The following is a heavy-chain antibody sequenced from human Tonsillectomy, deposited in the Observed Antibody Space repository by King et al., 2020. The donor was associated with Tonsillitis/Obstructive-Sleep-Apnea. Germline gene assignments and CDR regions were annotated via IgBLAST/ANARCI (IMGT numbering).Heavy chain of an antibody. Sequence: VQLVESGGGVVRPGGSLRLSCAASGFTIDDHGMSWGRQSPGKGLEWVSGISWDGDSTGYADSVKGRFTISKDNAKKSLYLQMNSLRVEDTALYYCARDDDYSNYNYFDPWGQGTLVTVSS. V-gene: IGHV3-20*04. CDR1: GFTIDDHG. D-gene: IGHD4-11*01. CDR3: ARDDDYSNYNYFDP. CDR2: ISWDGDST. J-gene: IGHJ5*02.